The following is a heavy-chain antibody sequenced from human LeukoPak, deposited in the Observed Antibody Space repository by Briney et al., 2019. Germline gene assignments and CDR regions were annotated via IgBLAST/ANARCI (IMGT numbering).Heavy chain of an antibody. V-gene: IGHV3-9*01. D-gene: IGHD2-15*01. CDR3: ARSTGVAATLRYYYYYMDV. CDR2: ITWNSGSI. CDR1: GFTFDVYA. Sequence: GGSLRLSCAASGFTFDVYAMHWVRQAPGRGLEWVSGITWNSGSIGYADSVKGRFTISRDNAKNSLYLQMDSLRPEDTAVYYCARSTGVAATLRYYYYYMDVWGKGTTVTVSS. J-gene: IGHJ6*03.